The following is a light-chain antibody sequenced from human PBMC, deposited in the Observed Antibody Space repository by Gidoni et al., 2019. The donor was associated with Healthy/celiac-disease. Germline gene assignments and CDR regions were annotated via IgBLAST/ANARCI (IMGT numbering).Light chain of an antibody. CDR1: QSVSSY. J-gene: IGKJ5*01. CDR3: QQRSNWPPIT. CDR2: DAS. Sequence: EIVLTQSPATLSLSPGERATLSCRASQSVSSYLAWYQQKPGQAPRPLIYDASNRATGIPARFSCSGSGTDFTLTISSLEPEDFAVYYCQQRSNWPPITFGQGTRLEIK. V-gene: IGKV3-11*01.